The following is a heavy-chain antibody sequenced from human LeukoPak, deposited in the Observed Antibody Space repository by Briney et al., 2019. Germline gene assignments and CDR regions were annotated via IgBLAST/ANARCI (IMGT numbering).Heavy chain of an antibody. CDR2: IKSKTDGGTT. Sequence: GGSLRLSCAAPGFTFSNAWMSWVRQAPGKGLEWVGRIKSKTDGGTTDYAAPVKGRFTISRDDSKNTLYLQMNSLKTEDTAVYYCTTEFDILTGYEPYFDYWGQGTLVTVSS. CDR3: TTEFDILTGYEPYFDY. J-gene: IGHJ4*02. D-gene: IGHD3-9*01. V-gene: IGHV3-15*01. CDR1: GFTFSNAW.